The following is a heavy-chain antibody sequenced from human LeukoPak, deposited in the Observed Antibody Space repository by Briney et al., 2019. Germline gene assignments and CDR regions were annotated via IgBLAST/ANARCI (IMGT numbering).Heavy chain of an antibody. CDR2: IKQDGSEK. CDR3: ARRYFDY. J-gene: IGHJ4*02. Sequence: GGSLRLSCAASGFTLSSYWMSWVRQAPGKGLEWVANIKQDGSEKYYVDSVKGRFTISRDNAKNSLYLQMNSLRAEDTAVYYCARRYFDYWGQGTLVTVSS. CDR1: GFTLSSYW. V-gene: IGHV3-7*05.